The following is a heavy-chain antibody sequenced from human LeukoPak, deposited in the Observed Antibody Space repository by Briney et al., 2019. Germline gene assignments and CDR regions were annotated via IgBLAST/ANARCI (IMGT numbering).Heavy chain of an antibody. Sequence: SETLSLTCTVSGGSISSSSYYWGWIRQPPGTGLEWIGSIYYSGSTYYNPSLKSRVTISVDTSKNQFSLKLSSVTAADTAVYYCARDTSSYYYVSSGYKEPFDYWGQGTLVTVSS. V-gene: IGHV4-39*07. CDR1: GGSISSSSYY. D-gene: IGHD3-22*01. CDR3: ARDTSSYYYVSSGYKEPFDY. J-gene: IGHJ4*02. CDR2: IYYSGST.